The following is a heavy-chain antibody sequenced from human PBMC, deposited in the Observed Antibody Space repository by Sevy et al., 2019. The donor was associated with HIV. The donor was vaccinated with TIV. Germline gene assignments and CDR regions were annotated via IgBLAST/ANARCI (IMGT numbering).Heavy chain of an antibody. Sequence: SVKVSCKASGGTFSSYAISWVRQAPGQGLEWMGGIIPIFGTANYAQKFQGRVTITADESTSTAYMELSSLRSEDTAVYYCARGASYSSRTYYYYYGMDVWGQGTTVTVSS. D-gene: IGHD6-13*01. CDR2: IIPIFGTA. J-gene: IGHJ6*02. V-gene: IGHV1-69*13. CDR3: ARGASYSSRTYYYYYGMDV. CDR1: GGTFSSYA.